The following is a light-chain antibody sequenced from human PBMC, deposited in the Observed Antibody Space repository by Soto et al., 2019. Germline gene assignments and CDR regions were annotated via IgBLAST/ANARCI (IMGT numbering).Light chain of an antibody. Sequence: SALPQAASVSGSPGQSITISCTGTSSDVGNYNLVSWYQHHPGKAPKLMIYEVSKRPSGVSNRFSGSKSGDTASLTISGLQAEDEADYYCCSYAGSNYVFGTGTKVT. V-gene: IGLV2-23*02. CDR3: CSYAGSNYV. CDR2: EVS. CDR1: SSDVGNYNL. J-gene: IGLJ1*01.